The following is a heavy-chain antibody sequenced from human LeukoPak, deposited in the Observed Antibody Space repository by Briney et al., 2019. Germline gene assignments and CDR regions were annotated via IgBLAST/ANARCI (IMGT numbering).Heavy chain of an antibody. D-gene: IGHD5-12*01. CDR3: VKGKLRLVVGGDFDY. V-gene: IGHV3-64D*06. Sequence: GRSLRLSCSAPRFTFSSYAIHWLRHAPGKGLEYVTGISNNGSSTYYKDSVKGRFTISRDNSKNTLYLQMNSLRDEDTAVYYCVKGKLRLVVGGDFDYWGQGTLVTVSS. CDR1: RFTFSSYA. CDR2: ISNNGSST. J-gene: IGHJ4*02.